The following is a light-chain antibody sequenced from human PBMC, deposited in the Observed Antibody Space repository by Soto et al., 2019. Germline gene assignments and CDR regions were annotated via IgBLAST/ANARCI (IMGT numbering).Light chain of an antibody. Sequence: RVMTQSPATLSVAPGEIVTLSCSTSESIRSSSLAWYQQKPGQAPGLLIYGASTRATGIPARFSGSGSETEFTLTISSLQSEDFATYYCQQYNTYSTFGQGTRLEIK. V-gene: IGKV3-15*01. J-gene: IGKJ5*01. CDR1: ESIRSSS. CDR3: QQYNTYST. CDR2: GAS.